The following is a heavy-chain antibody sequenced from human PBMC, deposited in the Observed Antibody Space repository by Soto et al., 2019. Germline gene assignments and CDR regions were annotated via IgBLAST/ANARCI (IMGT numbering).Heavy chain of an antibody. CDR3: ASRKKTADAFDI. Sequence: PGESLKISCKGSGYSFTNYWIGWVRQMPGKGLEWMGFIYPGDSDTRYNPSFQDQVTISADKSTSTAYLQWSSLKASDTAMYYCASRKKTADAFDIWGQGTMVTVSS. CDR2: IYPGDSDT. CDR1: GYSFTNYW. V-gene: IGHV5-51*01. J-gene: IGHJ3*02.